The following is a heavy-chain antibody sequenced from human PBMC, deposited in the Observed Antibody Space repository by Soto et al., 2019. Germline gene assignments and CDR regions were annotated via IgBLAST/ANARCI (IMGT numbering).Heavy chain of an antibody. J-gene: IGHJ6*02. V-gene: IGHV6-1*01. D-gene: IGHD2-15*01. CDR2: TYYRSRWYS. CDR1: GDSVSSSSVA. CDR3: ARSEEDSDYYYYGLDV. Sequence: SPTLSLTCVISGDSVSSSSVAWNWVRQSPSRGLEWLGRTYYRSRWYSDFAVSVRGRIVINADTSKNQFSLQLNSVTPEDTAVYFCARSEEDSDYYYYGLDVRGQGTTVTVSS.